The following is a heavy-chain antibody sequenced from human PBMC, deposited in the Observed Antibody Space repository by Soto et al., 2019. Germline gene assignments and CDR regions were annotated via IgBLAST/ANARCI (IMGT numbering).Heavy chain of an antibody. J-gene: IGHJ4*02. D-gene: IGHD6-19*01. CDR1: GFTFSSYS. CDR2: ISGSGNTI. V-gene: IGHV3-48*01. CDR3: VRGLAVAGTRFDC. Sequence: EVQLVESGGGLVQPGGSLRLSCAASGFTFSSYSMNWVRQAPGKGLEWILYISGSGNTIDYADSVKGRFTISRDNAKNYLYLQMKSLSGEDTAVYYCVRGLAVAGTRFDCWGQGTLVTVSS.